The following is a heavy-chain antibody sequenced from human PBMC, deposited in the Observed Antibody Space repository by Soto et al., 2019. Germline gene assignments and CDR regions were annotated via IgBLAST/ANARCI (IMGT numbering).Heavy chain of an antibody. CDR3: ARDFPAPHYDFWSGYVGMDV. CDR1: GFTFSSYS. Sequence: GGSLRLSCAASGFTFSSYSMNWVRQAPGKGLEWVSSISSSSSYIYYADSVKGRFTISRDNAKNSLYLQMNSLRAEDTAVYYWARDFPAPHYDFWSGYVGMDVWGKGTTVTVSS. J-gene: IGHJ6*03. CDR2: ISSSSSYI. D-gene: IGHD3-3*01. V-gene: IGHV3-21*01.